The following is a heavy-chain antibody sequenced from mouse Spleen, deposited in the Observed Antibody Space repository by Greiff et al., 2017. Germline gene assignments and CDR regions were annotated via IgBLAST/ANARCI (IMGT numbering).Heavy chain of an antibody. CDR3: ARDSSGPFAY. J-gene: IGHJ3*01. CDR2: INPYNGGT. Sequence: SGPVLVKPGASVKMSCKASGYTFTDYSMNWVKQSPGKRLEWIGVINPYNGGTSFHQKFKGKATLTVDNSSSTAYMERNSLTSEDSAVYYCARDSSGPFAYWGQGTLVTGSA. D-gene: IGHD3-2*01. CDR1: GYTFTDYS. V-gene: IGHV1-19*01.